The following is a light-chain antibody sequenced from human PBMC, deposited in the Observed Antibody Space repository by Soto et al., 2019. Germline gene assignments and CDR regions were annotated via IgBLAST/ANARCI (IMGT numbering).Light chain of an antibody. Sequence: EIVMTQSPATLSVSPGERATLSCRASQSVSSNLAWYQQKPGQAPRLLIYGASTRATGIPARFSGSGSGKDFTLTISRLQSEDFAVYYCQQYNNWTPLTFGGGTNVEI. V-gene: IGKV3-15*01. CDR3: QQYNNWTPLT. CDR2: GAS. J-gene: IGKJ4*01. CDR1: QSVSSN.